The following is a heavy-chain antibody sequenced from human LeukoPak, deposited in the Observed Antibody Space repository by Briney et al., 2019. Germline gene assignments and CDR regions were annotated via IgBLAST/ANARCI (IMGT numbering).Heavy chain of an antibody. J-gene: IGHJ4*02. V-gene: IGHV1-3*01. CDR3: AREGPIHRPNDY. CDR1: GYTFTSYA. Sequence: ASVKVSCKASGYTFTSYAMHWVRQAPGQRLEWMGWINAGNGNTKYSQKFQGRVTITRDTSASTAYMELSSLRSEDTAVYYCAREGPIHRPNDYWGQGTLVTVSS. CDR2: INAGNGNT. D-gene: IGHD6-6*01.